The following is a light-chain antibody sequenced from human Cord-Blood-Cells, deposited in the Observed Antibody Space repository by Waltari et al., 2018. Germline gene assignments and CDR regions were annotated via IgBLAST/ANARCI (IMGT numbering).Light chain of an antibody. CDR2: DVS. CDR3: SSYTSSSTRV. J-gene: IGLJ3*02. V-gene: IGLV2-14*01. CDR1: SSDVGGYNY. Sequence: QSALTPPASVSGSPGQSITTSCPGTSSDVGGYNYVPWYQQHPGKAPNLMIYDVSNRPSGVSNRFSGSKSGNTASLTISGLQAEDEADYYCSSYTSSSTRVFGGGTKLTVL.